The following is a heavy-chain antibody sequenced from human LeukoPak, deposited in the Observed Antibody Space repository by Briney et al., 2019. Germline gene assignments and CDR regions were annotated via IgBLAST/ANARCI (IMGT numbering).Heavy chain of an antibody. J-gene: IGHJ6*03. D-gene: IGHD5-18*01. CDR3: ARDLRGYSYGYHYYYYMDV. Sequence: ASVKVSCKASGYTFTGYYMHWVRQAPGQGLEWMGWINPNSGGTNYAQKFQGGVTMTRDTSISTAYMELSRLRSDDTAVYYCARDLRGYSYGYHYYYYMDVWGKGTTVTVSS. CDR2: INPNSGGT. V-gene: IGHV1-2*02. CDR1: GYTFTGYY.